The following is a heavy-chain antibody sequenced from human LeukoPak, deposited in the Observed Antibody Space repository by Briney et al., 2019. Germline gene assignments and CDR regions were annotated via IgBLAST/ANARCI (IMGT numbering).Heavy chain of an antibody. CDR2: IFYDGSKE. CDR1: GFTFSNYG. D-gene: IGHD3-9*01. CDR3: ARDQALYLLWDY. V-gene: IGHV3-33*01. J-gene: IGHJ4*02. Sequence: GRSLRLSCAASGFTFSNYGMHWVRQAPGKGLEWLAAIFYDGSKEHYADTVKGRFTISRDNSKNTLYLQVNSLTADDTAVYYCARDQALYLLWDYWGQGTLVTVSS.